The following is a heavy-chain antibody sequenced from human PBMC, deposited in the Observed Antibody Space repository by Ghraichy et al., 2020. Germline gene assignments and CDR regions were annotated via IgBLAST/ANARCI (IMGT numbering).Heavy chain of an antibody. CDR3: ARGLTSGFWTWGFDS. J-gene: IGHJ5*01. D-gene: IGHD3/OR15-3a*01. V-gene: IGHV4-59*01. CDR2: VDSSGST. CDR1: GGSIRRDY. Sequence: SETLSLTCSVSGGSIRRDYWTWIRQPPGKGLEWIGYVDSSGSTNSNPSLKSRVTISMDTSKNQFSLKLTSVPAADTAVYYCARGLTSGFWTWGFDSWGHGTLVTVSS.